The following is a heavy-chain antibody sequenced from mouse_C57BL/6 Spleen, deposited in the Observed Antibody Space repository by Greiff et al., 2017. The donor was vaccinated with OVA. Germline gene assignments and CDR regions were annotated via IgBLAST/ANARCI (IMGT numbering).Heavy chain of an antibody. CDR1: GYAFSSYW. CDR2: IYPGDGDT. J-gene: IGHJ1*03. Sequence: QVQLQQSGAELVKPGASVKISCKASGYAFSSYWMNWVKQRPGKGLEWIGQIYPGDGDTNYNGRFKGKATLTADKSSSTAYMQLSSLTSEDSAVYFCARFITTVNGYFDVWGTGTTVTVSS. V-gene: IGHV1-80*01. D-gene: IGHD1-1*01. CDR3: ARFITTVNGYFDV.